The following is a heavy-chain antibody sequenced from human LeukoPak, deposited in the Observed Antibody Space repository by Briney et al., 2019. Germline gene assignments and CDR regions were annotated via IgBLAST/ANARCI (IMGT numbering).Heavy chain of an antibody. CDR1: GFTFSSYS. Sequence: AGGSLRLSCAASGFTFSSYSMNWVRQAPGKGLEWVSSTTRSSIYIYYADSVKGRFTISRDNARNSLYLQMNSLRAGDTAVYYCAREGLLRELFWGQGTMVTVSS. V-gene: IGHV3-21*01. CDR3: AREGLLRELF. J-gene: IGHJ3*01. D-gene: IGHD3-10*01. CDR2: TTRSSIYI.